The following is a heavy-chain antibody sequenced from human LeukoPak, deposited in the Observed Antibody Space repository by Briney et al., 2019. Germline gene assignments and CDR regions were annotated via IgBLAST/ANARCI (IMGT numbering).Heavy chain of an antibody. CDR3: ARTLVVINDAFEI. CDR1: GGTFSNYF. CDR2: IIPIFDTA. Sequence: RASVKVSCKASGGTFSNYFISWVRQAPGQGLEWMGGIIPIFDTANYAQKFQGRVTITADESTSTAYIELSSLRSEDTAVYYCARTLVVINDAFEIWGQGTMVTVSS. D-gene: IGHD3-22*01. J-gene: IGHJ3*02. V-gene: IGHV1-69*13.